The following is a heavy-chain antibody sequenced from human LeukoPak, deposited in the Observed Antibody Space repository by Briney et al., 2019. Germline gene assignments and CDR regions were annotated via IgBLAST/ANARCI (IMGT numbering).Heavy chain of an antibody. CDR3: ASYYGSGSYLMRGGNFDY. V-gene: IGHV4-59*01. Sequence: SETLSLTCTVSGGSISSYYWSWIRQPPGKGLEWIGYIYYSGSTNYNPSLKSRVTISVDTSKNQFSLKLSSVTAADTAVYYCASYYGSGSYLMRGGNFDYWGQGTLVTVSS. CDR2: IYYSGST. D-gene: IGHD3-10*01. J-gene: IGHJ4*02. CDR1: GGSISSYY.